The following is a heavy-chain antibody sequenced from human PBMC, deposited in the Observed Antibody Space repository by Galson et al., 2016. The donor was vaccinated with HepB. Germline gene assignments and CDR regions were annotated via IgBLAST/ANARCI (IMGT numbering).Heavy chain of an antibody. V-gene: IGHV3-74*01. D-gene: IGHD4-23*01. CDR3: VRDHSVVPTTAYNWFDP. Sequence: SLRPSCAASGFAFSSHRMHWGRQDLGKGLVWVSRINSAGTISNYADSVKGRFTISRDNAKNTLYLQMNSLRAEDTAVYFCVRDHSVVPTTAYNWFDPWGRGTLVTVSS. CDR1: GFAFSSHR. CDR2: INSAGTIS. J-gene: IGHJ5*02.